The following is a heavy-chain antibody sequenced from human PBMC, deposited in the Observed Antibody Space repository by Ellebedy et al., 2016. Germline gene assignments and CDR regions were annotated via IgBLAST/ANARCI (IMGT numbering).Heavy chain of an antibody. Sequence: GESLKISXAASGFTFSSYAMGWVRQAPGKGLEWVSAISGSGGSTYYADSVKGRFTISRDNSKNTLYLQMNSLRAEDTAVYYCTSHVIAPGYWGQGTLVTVSS. V-gene: IGHV3-23*01. CDR2: ISGSGGST. CDR3: TSHVIAPGY. J-gene: IGHJ4*02. CDR1: GFTFSSYA. D-gene: IGHD2/OR15-2a*01.